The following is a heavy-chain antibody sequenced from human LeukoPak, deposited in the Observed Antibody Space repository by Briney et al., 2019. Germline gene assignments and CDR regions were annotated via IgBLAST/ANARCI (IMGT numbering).Heavy chain of an antibody. D-gene: IGHD6-25*01. Sequence: EASVKVSCKASGYTSTGYYMHWVRQAPGQGLEWMGWINPNSGGTNYAQKFQGRVTMTRDTSISTAYMELSRLRSDDTAVYYCARVEPAAYCFDYWGQGTLVTVSS. CDR2: INPNSGGT. CDR3: ARVEPAAYCFDY. CDR1: GYTSTGYY. V-gene: IGHV1-2*02. J-gene: IGHJ4*02.